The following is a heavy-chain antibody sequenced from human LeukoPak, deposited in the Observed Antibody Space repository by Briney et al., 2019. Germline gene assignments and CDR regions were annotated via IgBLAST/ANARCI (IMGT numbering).Heavy chain of an antibody. D-gene: IGHD2-21*02. J-gene: IGHJ5*02. CDR3: ARDLVVVTATPYQNWFDP. CDR1: GFTFSSYA. CDR2: ISYDGSNK. V-gene: IGHV3-30-3*01. Sequence: PGGSLRLSCAASGFTFSSYAMHWVRQAPGKGLEWVAVISYDGSNKYYADSVKGRFTISRDNSKNTLYLQMNSLRAEDTAVYYCARDLVVVTATPYQNWFDPWGQGTLVTVSS.